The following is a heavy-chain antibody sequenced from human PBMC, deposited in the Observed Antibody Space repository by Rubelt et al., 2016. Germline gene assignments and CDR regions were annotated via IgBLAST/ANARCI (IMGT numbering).Heavy chain of an antibody. D-gene: IGHD2-8*02. CDR3: ARDCTGGTCHDAFDI. CDR2: IKQDGSEK. CDR1: GFTFSIYW. Sequence: VQLVESGGGLVQPGGSLRLSCAASGFTFSIYWMSWVRQAPGKGLEWVANIKQDGSEKYYVDSVKGRFTISRDNIKNSLLLQMNSLRADDTAVYYCARDCTGGTCHDAFDIWGQGTMVTVSS. V-gene: IGHV3-7*01. J-gene: IGHJ3*02.